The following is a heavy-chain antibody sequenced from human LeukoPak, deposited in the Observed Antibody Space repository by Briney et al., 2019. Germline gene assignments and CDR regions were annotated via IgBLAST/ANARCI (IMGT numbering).Heavy chain of an antibody. CDR3: AKDTDIVTTGWFDP. J-gene: IGHJ5*02. CDR1: GFTFSNAW. CDR2: ISGSGGST. V-gene: IGHV3-23*01. Sequence: GGSLRLSCAASGFTFSNAWMSWVRQAPGKGLEWVSGISGSGGSTYYADSVKGRFTISRDNSKNTLYLQMNSLRAEDTAVYYCAKDTDIVTTGWFDPWGQGTLVTVSS. D-gene: IGHD5-12*01.